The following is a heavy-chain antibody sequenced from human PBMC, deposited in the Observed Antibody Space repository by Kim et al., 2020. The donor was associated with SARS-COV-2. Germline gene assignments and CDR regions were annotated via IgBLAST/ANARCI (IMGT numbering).Heavy chain of an antibody. CDR3: AKNYGYYYYYMDV. Sequence: AQKFQGRVTMTRDTSISTACMELGRLRSDDTAVYYCAKNYGYYYYYMDVWGKGTTVTVSS. V-gene: IGHV1-2*02. D-gene: IGHD1-7*01. J-gene: IGHJ6*03.